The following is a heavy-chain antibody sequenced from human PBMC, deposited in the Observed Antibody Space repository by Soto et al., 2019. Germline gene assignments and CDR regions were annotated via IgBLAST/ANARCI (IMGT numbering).Heavy chain of an antibody. D-gene: IGHD1-1*01. J-gene: IGHJ6*02. CDR3: AKERGRNRNFAMDV. CDR1: GFTFSNYA. CDR2: ISGGGGSA. Sequence: GGSLRLSCAASGFTFSNYAMTWVRQAPGKGLEWVSVISGGGGSAYYSDSVKGRFTISRDNSRNTLDLQMNTLRHEDTAVYYCAKERGRNRNFAMDVWGQGTSVTVSS. V-gene: IGHV3-23*01.